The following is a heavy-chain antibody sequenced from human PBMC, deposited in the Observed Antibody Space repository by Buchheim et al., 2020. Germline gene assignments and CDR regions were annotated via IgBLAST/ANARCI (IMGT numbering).Heavy chain of an antibody. CDR1: GGSFSGYY. CDR2: INHSGST. V-gene: IGHV4-34*01. Sequence: QVQLQQWGAGLLKPSETLSLTCAVYGGSFSGYYWSWIRQPPGKGLEWIGEINHSGSTNYNPSLKSRVTISVDTSKNQFYLKLSSVTAADTAVYYCARLSYSSSWYDLRRYFDYWGQGTL. J-gene: IGHJ4*02. CDR3: ARLSYSSSWYDLRRYFDY. D-gene: IGHD6-13*01.